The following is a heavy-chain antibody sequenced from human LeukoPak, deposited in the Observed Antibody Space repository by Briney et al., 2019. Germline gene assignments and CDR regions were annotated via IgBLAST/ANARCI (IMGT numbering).Heavy chain of an antibody. D-gene: IGHD1-14*01. J-gene: IGHJ4*02. V-gene: IGHV3-53*01. CDR2: LYSDGNT. CDR1: GSTVITND. CDR3: ARGVEPLAANTLAY. Sequence: GGSLRLPCAASGSTVITNDMTWVRQAPGKGLEWVSVLYSDGNTKYADSVQGRFTISRDNSKNTLYLEMNSLSPDDTAVYYCARGVEPLAANTLAYWGQGTLVTVSS.